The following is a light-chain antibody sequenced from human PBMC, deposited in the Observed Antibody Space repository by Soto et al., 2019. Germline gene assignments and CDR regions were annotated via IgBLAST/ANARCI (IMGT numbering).Light chain of an antibody. V-gene: IGKV3-15*01. Sequence: VWTQSPVVLSVTPGEAASISCRAREDVRTKVGWYQQQRGQAPRLLIYGASTRSSGIPDRFSGSGSGTQFTLTISRLQSEDSAVYFCQQNNRWPHITFGQGTRVD. CDR2: GAS. J-gene: IGKJ3*01. CDR3: QQNNRWPHIT. CDR1: EDVRTK.